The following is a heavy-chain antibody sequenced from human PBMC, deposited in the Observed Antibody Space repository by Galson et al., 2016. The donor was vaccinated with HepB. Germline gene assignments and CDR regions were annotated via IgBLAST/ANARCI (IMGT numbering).Heavy chain of an antibody. CDR2: ISSNSGGGAI. CDR1: GFTLSDSY. V-gene: IGHV3-11*01. J-gene: IGHJ4*02. D-gene: IGHD3-3*01. CDR3: ARGVGFYT. Sequence: SLRLSCAASGFTLSDSYMAWIRLAPGKGLEWISYISSNSGGGAIYYADSVQGRFTTSRDNAKNSLSLQMNSLRSEDTAVYYCARGVGFYTWGQGTRVTVSS.